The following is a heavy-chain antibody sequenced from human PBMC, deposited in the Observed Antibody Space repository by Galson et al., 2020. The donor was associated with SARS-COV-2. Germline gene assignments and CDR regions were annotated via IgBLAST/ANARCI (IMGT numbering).Heavy chain of an antibody. CDR2: ISSGGGRT. Sequence: TGGSLRLSCAASGFTFSSHAMNWVRQAPGMGLEWVSAISSGGGRTHYADTVKGRFTISRDNSKNILYLQMNSLRAEDTAVYYCAKDLGGYQYYGMDVWGQGTTVTVSS. V-gene: IGHV3-23*01. J-gene: IGHJ6*02. CDR1: GFTFSSHA. CDR3: AKDLGGYQYYGMDV. D-gene: IGHD3-16*01.